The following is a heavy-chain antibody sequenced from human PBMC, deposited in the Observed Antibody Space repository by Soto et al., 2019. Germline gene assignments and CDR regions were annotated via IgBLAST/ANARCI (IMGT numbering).Heavy chain of an antibody. V-gene: IGHV2-5*02. CDR1: GFSLSTSGVG. D-gene: IGHD3-9*01. CDR3: AHFDYDILTGYSYDAFDI. Sequence: QITLKESGPTLVKPTQTLTLTCTFSGFSLSTSGVGVGWIRQPPGKALEWLALIYWDDDKRYSPSLKSRLTITKDTSKSQVVLTMTNMDPVDTATYYCAHFDYDILTGYSYDAFDIWGQGTMVTVSS. CDR2: IYWDDDK. J-gene: IGHJ3*02.